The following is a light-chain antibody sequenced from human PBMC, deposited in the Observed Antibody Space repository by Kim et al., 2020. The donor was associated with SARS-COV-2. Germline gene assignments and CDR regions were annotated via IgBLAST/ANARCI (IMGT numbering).Light chain of an antibody. V-gene: IGKV1-9*01. J-gene: IGKJ3*01. Sequence: SAAVGAIVTITCRASQGISSYLAWYQQKPGNAPKLLIYAASTLQSGVPSRFSGSGSGTEFTLTISSLQPEDFATYYCQQLNSYPLFGPGTKVDIK. CDR3: QQLNSYPL. CDR2: AAS. CDR1: QGISSY.